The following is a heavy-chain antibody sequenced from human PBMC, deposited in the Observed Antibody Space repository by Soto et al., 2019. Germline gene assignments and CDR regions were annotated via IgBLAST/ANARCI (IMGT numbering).Heavy chain of an antibody. CDR3: ARHYYDSSGYYDDY. V-gene: IGHV4-59*01. CDR2: IYYSGST. Sequence: PSETLSLTCTVSGGSISSYYWSWIRQPPGKGLEWIGYIYYSGSTNYNPSLKSRVTISVDTSKNQFSLKLSSVTAADTAVYYCARHYYDSSGYYDDYWCQGTLVTVSS. CDR1: GGSISSYY. D-gene: IGHD3-22*01. J-gene: IGHJ4*02.